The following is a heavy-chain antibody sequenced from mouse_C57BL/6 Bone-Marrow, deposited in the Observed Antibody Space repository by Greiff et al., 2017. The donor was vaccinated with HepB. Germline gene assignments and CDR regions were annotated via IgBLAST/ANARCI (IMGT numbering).Heavy chain of an antibody. J-gene: IGHJ2*01. CDR3: ARGRYGFFDY. CDR2: SRNKANDYTT. D-gene: IGHD2-2*01. CDR1: GFTFSDFY. Sequence: DVQLVESGGGLVQSGRSLRLSCATSGFTFSDFYMEWVRQAPGKGLEWIAASRNKANDYTTEYSASVKGRFIVSRDTSQSILYLQMNALRAEDTAIYYCARGRYGFFDYWGQGTTLTVSS. V-gene: IGHV7-1*01.